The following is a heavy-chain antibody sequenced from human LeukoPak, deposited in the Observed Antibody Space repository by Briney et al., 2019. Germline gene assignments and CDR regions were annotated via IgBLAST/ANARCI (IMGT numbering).Heavy chain of an antibody. V-gene: IGHV3-7*05. Sequence: PGGSLRLSCAASGFTFSSYWMSWVRQAPGKGLEWVANIKQDGSEKNYVYSVKGRFTISRDNAKNSLYLQMNSLRAEDTAVYYCARDQDAYSSGWYGVFDYWGQGTLVTVSS. D-gene: IGHD6-19*01. J-gene: IGHJ4*02. CDR1: GFTFSSYW. CDR2: IKQDGSEK. CDR3: ARDQDAYSSGWYGVFDY.